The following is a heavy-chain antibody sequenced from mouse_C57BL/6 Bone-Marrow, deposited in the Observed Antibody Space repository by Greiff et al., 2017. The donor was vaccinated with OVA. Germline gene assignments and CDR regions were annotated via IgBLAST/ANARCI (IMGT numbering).Heavy chain of an antibody. CDR2: ISNLAYSI. CDR3: ARRGSSYGLAY. V-gene: IGHV5-15*01. Sequence: EVNVVESGGGLVQPGGSLKLSCAASGFTFSDYGMAWVRPAPRKGPEWVAFISNLAYSISYADTVTGRFTLSRENAKNTLYLEMSSLRSEDTAMYYCARRGSSYGLAYWGQGTRVTVAA. J-gene: IGHJ3*01. CDR1: GFTFSDYG. D-gene: IGHD1-1*01.